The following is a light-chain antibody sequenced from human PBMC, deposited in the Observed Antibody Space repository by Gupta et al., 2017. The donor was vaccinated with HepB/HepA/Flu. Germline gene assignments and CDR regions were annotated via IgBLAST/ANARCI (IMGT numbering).Light chain of an antibody. V-gene: IGLV3-1*01. CDR1: KWGEKY. CDR3: QAWDSSTGVV. J-gene: IGLJ2*01. CDR2: QDR. Sequence: SSELTQPPSVSVSPGQTANITCSGDKWGEKYACWYQQKSGQSPVLVIYQDRKRPSGIPERFSGSNSGNTATLTXSXNQAMDXADYYCQAWDSSTGVVFGGGTKLTVL.